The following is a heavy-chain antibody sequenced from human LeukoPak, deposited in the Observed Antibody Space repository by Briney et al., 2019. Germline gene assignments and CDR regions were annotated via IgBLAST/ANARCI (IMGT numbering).Heavy chain of an antibody. CDR3: ARYGDYDYYYYYMDV. V-gene: IGHV4-59*01. D-gene: IGHD4-17*01. J-gene: IGHJ6*03. CDR2: IYYSGST. Sequence: SETLSLTCTVSGGSISSYYWSWIRQPPGKGLEWIGYIYYSGSTNYNPSLKSRVTISVDTSKNQFSLKLSSVTAADTAVYYCARYGDYDYYYYYMDVWGKGTTVTISS. CDR1: GGSISSYY.